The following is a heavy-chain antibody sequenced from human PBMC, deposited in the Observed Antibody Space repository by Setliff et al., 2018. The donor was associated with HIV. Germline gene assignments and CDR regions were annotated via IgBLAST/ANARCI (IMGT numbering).Heavy chain of an antibody. CDR2: INPNEIMA. D-gene: IGHD6-19*01. CDR3: ARLGSGWSDSYYYAMDI. Sequence: ASVKVSCKTSGYIFTSQHLHWVRQAPGQGLEWMGFINPNEIMAHYAQRFLDRVTMTIDTATSRAYMELRSLRSDDTAVYFCARLGSGWSDSYYYAMDIWGQGTTVTVSS. J-gene: IGHJ6*02. V-gene: IGHV1-46*01. CDR1: GYIFTSQH.